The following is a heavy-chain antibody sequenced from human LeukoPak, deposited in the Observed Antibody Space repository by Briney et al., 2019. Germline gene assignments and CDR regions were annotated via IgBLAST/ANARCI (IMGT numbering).Heavy chain of an antibody. V-gene: IGHV4-31*03. Sequence: SETLSLTCTVSGGSISSGGYYWSWIRQHPGKGLGWIGYIYYSGSTYYNPSLKSRVTISVDTSKNQFSLKLSSVTAADTAVYYCARQGYYDSSGYYSLRGWFDPWGQGTLVTVSS. CDR3: ARQGYYDSSGYYSLRGWFDP. CDR1: GGSISSGGYY. J-gene: IGHJ5*02. CDR2: IYYSGST. D-gene: IGHD3-22*01.